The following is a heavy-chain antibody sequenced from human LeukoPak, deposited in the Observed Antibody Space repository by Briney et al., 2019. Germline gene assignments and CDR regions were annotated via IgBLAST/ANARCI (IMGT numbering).Heavy chain of an antibody. V-gene: IGHV3-30*18. CDR1: EFIFNNYG. D-gene: IGHD1-26*01. CDR2: ISYDGRNK. CDR3: AKDGGRYSGSLDS. Sequence: PVGSLRLSCAASEFIFNNYGMHWVRQAPGKGLEWVAVISYDGRNKFYANSVKGRFTISRDDSKNTLYVQMNSLRPEDTAVYYCAKDGGRYSGSLDSWGQGTLVTVSS. J-gene: IGHJ4*02.